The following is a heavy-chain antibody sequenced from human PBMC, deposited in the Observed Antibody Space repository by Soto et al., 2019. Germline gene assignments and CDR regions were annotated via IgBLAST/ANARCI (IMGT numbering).Heavy chain of an antibody. D-gene: IGHD3-22*01. CDR3: AKVGNYCENDVYWLFDV. CDR2: ITNSGGYT. J-gene: IGHJ2*01. CDR1: GFTFSNFA. V-gene: IGHV3-23*01. Sequence: GGSLRLSCAASGFTFSNFAMTWFRQAPGKGLEWVSAITNSGGYTNYADSVKGRFTMSRDNSKNTLYLQMNSLRAVDTAVYYCAKVGNYCENDVYWLFDVWGRGTLVTVSS.